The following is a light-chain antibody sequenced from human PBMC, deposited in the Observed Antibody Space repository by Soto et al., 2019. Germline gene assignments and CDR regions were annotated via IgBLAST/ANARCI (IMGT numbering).Light chain of an antibody. Sequence: SYSLTPSHSVTVAPGQTARFTCRGNNIGSKKVHWFQQRPGHAPVLVVFDDDDRPSGIPDRFSGSTSGNTATLTISRVEAGDEADYYCQVWDSSVLHHVFGTGTKVTV. CDR1: NIGSKK. CDR2: DDD. CDR3: QVWDSSVLHHV. J-gene: IGLJ1*01. V-gene: IGLV3-21*02.